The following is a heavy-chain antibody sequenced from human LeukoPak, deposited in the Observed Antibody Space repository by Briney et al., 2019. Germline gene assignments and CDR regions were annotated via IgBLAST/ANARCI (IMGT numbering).Heavy chain of an antibody. V-gene: IGHV4-39*01. Sequence: SETLSLTCTVSGXSISSSSYYWGWIRQPPGKGLEWIGNVYYSGSTYQNPSLKSRVTISVDTSKNQFSLKLSSVTAADTAVYHCASRVTTPFFDYWGQGTLVTVSS. J-gene: IGHJ4*02. CDR1: GXSISSSSYY. CDR3: ASRVTTPFFDY. D-gene: IGHD4-17*01. CDR2: VYYSGST.